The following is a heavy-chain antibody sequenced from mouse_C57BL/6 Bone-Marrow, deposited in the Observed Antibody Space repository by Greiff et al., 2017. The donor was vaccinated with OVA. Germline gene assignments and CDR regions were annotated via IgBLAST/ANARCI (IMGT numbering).Heavy chain of an antibody. D-gene: IGHD2-5*01. V-gene: IGHV1-55*01. CDR2: IYPGSGST. Sequence: VQLQQPGAELVKPGASVKMSCKASGYTFTSYWITWVKQRPGQGLEWIGDIYPGSGSTNYNEKFKSKATLTVDTSSSTAYMQLSSLTSEDSAVYDGASEGSNYLSWFAYWGQGTLVTVSA. J-gene: IGHJ3*01. CDR1: GYTFTSYW. CDR3: ASEGSNYLSWFAY.